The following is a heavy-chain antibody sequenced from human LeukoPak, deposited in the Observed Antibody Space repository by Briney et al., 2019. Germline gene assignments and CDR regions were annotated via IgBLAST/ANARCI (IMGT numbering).Heavy chain of an antibody. J-gene: IGHJ4*02. Sequence: GASVKVSCKVSGYTLTELSMHWVRQAPGKGLEWMGGFDPEDGETIYAQKFQGRVTMTEDTSTDTAYMGLSSLSSEDTAVYYCATGLWWSSSWYYFDYWGQGTLVTVSS. CDR3: ATGLWWSSSWYYFDY. V-gene: IGHV1-24*01. CDR2: FDPEDGET. CDR1: GYTLTELS. D-gene: IGHD6-13*01.